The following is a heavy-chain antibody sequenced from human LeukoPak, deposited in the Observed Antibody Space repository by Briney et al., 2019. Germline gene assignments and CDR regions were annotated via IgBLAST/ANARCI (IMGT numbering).Heavy chain of an antibody. Sequence: ASVKVSCKASGGTFSSYAISWVRQAPGQGLEWMGGIIPIFGTANYAQKFQGRVTITADESTSTAYMELSSLRSEDTAVYYCASSLLYGSGNNFDYWGQGTLVTVSS. CDR2: IIPIFGTA. V-gene: IGHV1-69*01. CDR1: GGTFSSYA. D-gene: IGHD3-10*01. J-gene: IGHJ4*02. CDR3: ASSLLYGSGNNFDY.